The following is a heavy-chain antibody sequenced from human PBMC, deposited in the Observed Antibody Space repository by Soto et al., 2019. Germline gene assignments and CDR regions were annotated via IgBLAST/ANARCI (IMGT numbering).Heavy chain of an antibody. Sequence: PGGSLRLSCAASGFTFSSYGMHWVRQAPGKGLEWVSVISGSGGNTFYAAAVKGRFTISRDNSKDTLYLEMNSLRVEDTAVYYCAKVGNYNANYYYGMDVWGQGTTVTVSS. CDR3: AKVGNYNANYYYGMDV. CDR2: ISGSGGNT. V-gene: IGHV3-23*01. CDR1: GFTFSSYG. D-gene: IGHD4-4*01. J-gene: IGHJ6*02.